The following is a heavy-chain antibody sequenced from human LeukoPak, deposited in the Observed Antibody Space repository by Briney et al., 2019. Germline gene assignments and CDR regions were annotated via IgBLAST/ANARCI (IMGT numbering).Heavy chain of an antibody. CDR2: IYYSGST. CDR1: GGSISSYY. J-gene: IGHJ4*02. Sequence: SETLSLTCTVSGGSISSYYWSWIRQPPGKGLEWIGYIYYSGSTNYNPSLKSRVTISVDTSKNQFSLKLSSVTAADTAVYYCARAAVTTKPFDYWGQGTLVTVSS. V-gene: IGHV4-59*12. D-gene: IGHD4-17*01. CDR3: ARAAVTTKPFDY.